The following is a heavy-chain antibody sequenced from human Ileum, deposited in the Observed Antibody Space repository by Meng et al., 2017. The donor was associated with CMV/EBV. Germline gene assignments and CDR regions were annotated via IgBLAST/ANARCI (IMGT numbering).Heavy chain of an antibody. V-gene: IGHV3-7*01. J-gene: IGHJ6*02. CDR1: GFIFSDFW. CDR2: IRQDEGEK. D-gene: IGHD2-2*01. Sequence: GESLKISCAASGFIFSDFWMSWVRQAPGKGLEWVAKIRQDEGEKYYVDSVKGRFTISRDNAKNSLYLQMNSLRAEDTAVYYCARDRGEYCSTPTCYGMDVWGQGTTVTVSS. CDR3: ARDRGEYCSTPTCYGMDV.